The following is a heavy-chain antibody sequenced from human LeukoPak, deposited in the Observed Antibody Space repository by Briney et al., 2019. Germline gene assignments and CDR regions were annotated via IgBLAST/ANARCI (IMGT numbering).Heavy chain of an antibody. V-gene: IGHV3-23*01. CDR1: GFTFSSYA. CDR3: AKVFGYIKISDAFDI. J-gene: IGHJ3*02. Sequence: GGSLRLSCAASGFTFSSYAMSWVRQAPGKGLEWVSAISGSGGSTYYADSVKGRFTISRDNSKDTLYLQMNSLRAEDTAVYYCAKVFGYIKISDAFDIWGQGTMVTVSS. CDR2: ISGSGGST. D-gene: IGHD5-24*01.